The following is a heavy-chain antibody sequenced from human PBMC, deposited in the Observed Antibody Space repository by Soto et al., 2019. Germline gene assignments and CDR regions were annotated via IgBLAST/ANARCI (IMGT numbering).Heavy chain of an antibody. J-gene: IGHJ4*02. CDR2: IYYSGST. V-gene: IGHV4-39*01. CDR3: ARVRVATIRSSFEY. Sequence: PSETLSLTCTVSGGSISSSSYYWGWIRQPPGKGLEWIGSIYYSGSTYYNPSLKSRVTISVDTSKNQFSLKLSSVTAADTAVYYCARVRVATIRSSFEYWGQGTLVTVSS. D-gene: IGHD5-12*01. CDR1: GGSISSSSYY.